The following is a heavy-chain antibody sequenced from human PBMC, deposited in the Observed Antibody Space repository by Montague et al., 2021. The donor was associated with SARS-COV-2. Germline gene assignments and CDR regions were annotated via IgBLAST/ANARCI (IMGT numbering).Heavy chain of an antibody. CDR2: IYYTGST. V-gene: IGHV4-59*01. Sequence: SETLSLTCTVSGGSISSYYWTWIRQSPGKGLEWIGHIYYTGSTKNNPSLKSRVTTSLDTSKNHFSLRLSAVTAADTARYYCARAQNICFIANCVNYFDLWGLGALVTVSS. D-gene: IGHD2-15*01. J-gene: IGHJ4*02. CDR1: GGSISSYY. CDR3: ARAQNICFIANCVNYFDL.